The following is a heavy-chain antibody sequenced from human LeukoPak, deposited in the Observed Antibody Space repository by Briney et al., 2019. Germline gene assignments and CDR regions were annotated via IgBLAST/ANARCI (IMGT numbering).Heavy chain of an antibody. J-gene: IGHJ4*02. CDR1: GGTFSSNA. CDR2: IIPIFGTA. CDR3: AREGRVRGYSSTWYYFDY. D-gene: IGHD6-13*01. V-gene: IGHV1-69*13. Sequence: ASVKVSCKASGGTFSSNAISWVRQAPGQGLEWMGGIIPIFGTANYAQKFQGRVTITADESTSTAYMELSSLRSEDTAVYYCAREGRVRGYSSTWYYFDYWGQGTLVTVSS.